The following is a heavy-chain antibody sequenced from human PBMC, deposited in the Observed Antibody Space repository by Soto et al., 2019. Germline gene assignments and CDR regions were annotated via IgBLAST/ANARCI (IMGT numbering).Heavy chain of an antibody. J-gene: IGHJ4*02. CDR1: GGSISSGGYY. CDR2: IYYSGST. CDR3: ARAVFEGGGYDYRLYGTWYFDY. D-gene: IGHD5-12*01. V-gene: IGHV4-31*03. Sequence: QVQLQESGPGLVKPSQTLSLTCTVSGGSISSGGYYWSWIRQHPGKGLEWIGYIYYSGSTYYNPSLKSRVTISVDTSKNQFSLKLSSVTAADTAVYYCARAVFEGGGYDYRLYGTWYFDYWGQGTLVTVSS.